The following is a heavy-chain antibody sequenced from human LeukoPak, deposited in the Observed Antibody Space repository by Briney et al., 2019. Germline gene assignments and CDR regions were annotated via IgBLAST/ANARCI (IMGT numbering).Heavy chain of an antibody. D-gene: IGHD2-2*01. CDR3: AREYCSSTSCSGGWWFDP. V-gene: IGHV1-8*01. Sequence: ASVKVSCKASGHTFTSYDINWVRQAPGQGLEWMGWMNANNGNTGYAQKFQGRVTMTRSSSISTAYMELNSLRSDDTAVYYCAREYCSSTSCSGGWWFDPWGQGTLVTVSS. CDR2: MNANNGNT. J-gene: IGHJ5*02. CDR1: GHTFTSYD.